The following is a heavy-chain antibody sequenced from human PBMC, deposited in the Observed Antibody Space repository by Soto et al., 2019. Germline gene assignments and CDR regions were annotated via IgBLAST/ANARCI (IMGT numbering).Heavy chain of an antibody. V-gene: IGHV1-69*13. Sequence: SVKVSCKASGGTFSRYGINWVRRAPGHGLEWMGGIIPLFGTANYAQKFQGRVTINADESTSTAHMELRSLRSEDTAVYYCARDYGHDCSGGNCYFYFWGQGTLVTVSS. D-gene: IGHD2-15*01. CDR2: IIPLFGTA. J-gene: IGHJ4*02. CDR3: ARDYGHDCSGGNCYFYF. CDR1: GGTFSRYG.